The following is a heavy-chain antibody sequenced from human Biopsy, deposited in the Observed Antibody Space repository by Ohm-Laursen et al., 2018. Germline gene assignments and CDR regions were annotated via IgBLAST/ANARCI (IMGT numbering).Heavy chain of an antibody. CDR1: GFTFSASA. J-gene: IGHJ4*02. D-gene: IGHD3-10*01. CDR2: IRSKAKSYAT. V-gene: IGHV3-73*01. CDR3: PLEGAGFDN. Sequence: GSLRLSCAASGFTFSASAVHWVRQASGKGLEWVGRIRSKAKSYATAYAAPVTGRFTISRDDSKNTTYLQMNSLKTEETAVYYCPLEGAGFDNWGQGTLVTVSS.